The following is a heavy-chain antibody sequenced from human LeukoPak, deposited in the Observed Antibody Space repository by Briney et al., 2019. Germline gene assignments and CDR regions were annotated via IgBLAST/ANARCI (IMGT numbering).Heavy chain of an antibody. D-gene: IGHD3-3*01. V-gene: IGHV1-69*13. CDR1: GGTFSSYA. CDR2: IIPIFGTA. CDR3: ARDGPVYYDFWSGYRARGMDV. J-gene: IGHJ6*02. Sequence: SVKVSCKASGGTFSSYAISWVRQAPGQGLEWMGGIIPIFGTASYAQKFQGRVTITADESTSTAYMELSSLRSEDTAVYYCARDGPVYYDFWSGYRARGMDVWGQGTTVTVSS.